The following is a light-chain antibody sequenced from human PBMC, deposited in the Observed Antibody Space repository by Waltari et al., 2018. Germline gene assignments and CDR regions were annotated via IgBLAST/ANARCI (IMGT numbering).Light chain of an antibody. CDR1: QDISNY. Sequence: DIQMTPSPSSLSASVGDRVTITCQASQDISNYLNWYQQKPGKAPKLLIYDESNLETGVPSRFSGSGSGTDFTFTISSLQPEDIATYYCQQYDNLPYTFGQGTKLEIK. V-gene: IGKV1-33*01. CDR2: DES. J-gene: IGKJ2*01. CDR3: QQYDNLPYT.